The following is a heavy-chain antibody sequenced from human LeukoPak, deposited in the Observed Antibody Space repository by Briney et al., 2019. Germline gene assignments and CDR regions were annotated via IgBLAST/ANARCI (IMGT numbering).Heavy chain of an antibody. Sequence: ASVKVSCKASGYTFTSYGISWVRQAPGQGLEWMGWISAYSGNTNYAQKLQGRVTMTTDTSTSTAYMELRSLRSDDTAVYYCARDGPQYCSGGSCYSGYWGQGTLVTVSS. CDR1: GYTFTSYG. CDR3: ARDGPQYCSGGSCYSGY. J-gene: IGHJ4*02. V-gene: IGHV1-18*01. D-gene: IGHD2-15*01. CDR2: ISAYSGNT.